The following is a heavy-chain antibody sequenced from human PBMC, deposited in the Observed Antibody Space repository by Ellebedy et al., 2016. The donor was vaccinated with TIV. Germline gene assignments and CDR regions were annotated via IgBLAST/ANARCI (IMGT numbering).Heavy chain of an antibody. CDR3: ARGVGYYDTSGHSHIDY. D-gene: IGHD3-22*01. J-gene: IGHJ4*02. CDR2: IYSSGST. CDR1: GGSISSYY. Sequence: MPSETLSLTCTVSGGSISSYYWSWLRQPPGKGLEWIDNIYSSGSTNYNPSLQSRVTISVDMSKNQFSLKLSSVTAADTAVYFCARGVGYYDTSGHSHIDYWGQGTLVTVSS. V-gene: IGHV4-59*01.